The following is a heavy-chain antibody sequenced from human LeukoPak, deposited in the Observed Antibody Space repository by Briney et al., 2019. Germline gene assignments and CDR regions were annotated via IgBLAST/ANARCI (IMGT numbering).Heavy chain of an antibody. D-gene: IGHD3-22*01. J-gene: IGHJ3*02. Sequence: SETLSRTCTVSGGSISSSYWSWIRLPPRKGLEWIGYIYYSGSTNYNPTLKSRVTISVDTSKNQFSLKLSSVTAADTAVYYCARDRDYYDSSGYRYAFDIWGQGTMVTVSS. CDR1: GGSISSSY. V-gene: IGHV4-59*01. CDR3: ARDRDYYDSSGYRYAFDI. CDR2: IYYSGST.